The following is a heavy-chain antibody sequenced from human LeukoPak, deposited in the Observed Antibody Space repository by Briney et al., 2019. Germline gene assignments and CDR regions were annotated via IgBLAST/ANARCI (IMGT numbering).Heavy chain of an antibody. CDR2: IYYSGST. V-gene: IGHV4-59*01. Sequence: PSETLSLTCTVSGGSISSYYCSWIRQPPGKGLEWIGYIYYSGSTNYNPSLKSRVTISVDTSNNQFSLKLSSVTAADTAVYYCARDTSGYRRGSFDYWGQGTLVTVSS. D-gene: IGHD3-22*01. CDR3: ARDTSGYRRGSFDY. J-gene: IGHJ4*02. CDR1: GGSISSYY.